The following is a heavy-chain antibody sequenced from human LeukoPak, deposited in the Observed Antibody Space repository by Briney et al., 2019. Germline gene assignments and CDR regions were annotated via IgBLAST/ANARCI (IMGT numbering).Heavy chain of an antibody. CDR2: ISGSGGST. CDR1: GFTFSSYS. V-gene: IGHV3-23*01. J-gene: IGHJ4*02. Sequence: PGGSLRLSCAASGFTFSSYSMNWVRQAPGKGLEWVSAISGSGGSTYYADSVKGRFTISRDNSKNMLYLQMNSLRAEDTAVYYCAKDAAGTSLFDYWGQGTLVTASS. D-gene: IGHD6-19*01. CDR3: AKDAAGTSLFDY.